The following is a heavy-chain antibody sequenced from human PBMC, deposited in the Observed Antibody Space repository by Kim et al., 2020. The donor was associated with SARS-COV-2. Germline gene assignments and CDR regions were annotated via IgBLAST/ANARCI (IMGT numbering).Heavy chain of an antibody. CDR1: GGSVSSGSYY. CDR3: ARDRVDILWFGEGL. CDR2: IYYSGST. D-gene: IGHD3-10*01. Sequence: SETLSLTCTVSGGSVSSGSYYWSWIRQPPGKGLEWIGYIYYSGSTNYNPSLKSRVTISVDTPKNQFSLKLSSVTAADTAVYYCARDRVDILWFGEGLWGRGTLVTVSS. V-gene: IGHV4-61*01. J-gene: IGHJ2*01.